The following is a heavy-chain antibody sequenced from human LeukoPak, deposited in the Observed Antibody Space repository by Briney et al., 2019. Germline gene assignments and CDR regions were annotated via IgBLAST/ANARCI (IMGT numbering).Heavy chain of an antibody. CDR2: IIPIFGTA. CDR3: AKWAYSSGWNPFDY. J-gene: IGHJ4*02. CDR1: GGTFSSYA. D-gene: IGHD6-19*01. V-gene: IGHV1-69*13. Sequence: GASVKVSCKASGGTFSSYAISWVRQAPGQGLEWMGGIIPIFGTANYAQKFQGRVTITADESTSTAYMELSSLRSEDTAVYYCAKWAYSSGWNPFDYWGQGTLVTVSS.